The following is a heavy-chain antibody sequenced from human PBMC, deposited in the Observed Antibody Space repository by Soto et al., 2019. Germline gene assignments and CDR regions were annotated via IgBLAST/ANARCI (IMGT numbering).Heavy chain of an antibody. V-gene: IGHV3-30*03. Sequence: GGSLRLSCAASGFTFSSYGMHWVRQAPGKGLEWVAVISYDGSNKYYADSVKGRFTISRDNSKNTLYLQMNSLTTEDTAVYYCARGDNKLSDYYYFAMDVWGQGTAVTVSS. J-gene: IGHJ6*02. CDR2: ISYDGSNK. D-gene: IGHD1-1*01. CDR1: GFTFSSYG. CDR3: ARGDNKLSDYYYFAMDV.